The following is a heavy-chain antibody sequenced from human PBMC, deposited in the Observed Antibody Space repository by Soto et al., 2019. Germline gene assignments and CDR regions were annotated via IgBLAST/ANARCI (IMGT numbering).Heavy chain of an antibody. V-gene: IGHV3-30*04. J-gene: IGHJ5*02. D-gene: IGHD4-4*01. CDR2: MSYDGRNT. CDR1: GFTFSNHG. Sequence: GGSLRLSCVASGFTFSNHGIHWVRQAPGKGLEWVALMSYDGRNTYYTDSVKGRFTTSRDNSQNTVCLQMSSLRPEDTAVYYCARDFRERRASNWFDPWGQGTLVTVS. CDR3: ARDFRERRASNWFDP.